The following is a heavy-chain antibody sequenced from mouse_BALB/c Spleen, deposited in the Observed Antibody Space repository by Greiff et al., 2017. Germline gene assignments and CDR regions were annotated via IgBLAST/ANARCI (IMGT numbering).Heavy chain of an antibody. Sequence: EVQLVESGGGLVKPGGSLKLSCAASGFTFSDYYMYWVRQTPEKRLEWVATISDGGSYTYYPDSVKGRFTISRDNAKNNLYLQMSSLKSEDTAMYYCARGARYDGAWFAYWGQGTLVTVSA. CDR2: ISDGGSYT. CDR1: GFTFSDYY. D-gene: IGHD2-14*01. CDR3: ARGARYDGAWFAY. J-gene: IGHJ3*01. V-gene: IGHV5-4*02.